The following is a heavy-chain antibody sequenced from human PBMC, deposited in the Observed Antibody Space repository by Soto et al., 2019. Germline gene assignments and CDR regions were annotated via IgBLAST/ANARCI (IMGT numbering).Heavy chain of an antibody. CDR1: GFTVSSYE. Sequence: SLRLSCAASGFTVSSYEMDWVRQAPGKGLEWVAYISISGGTIYYGDSVEGRFTISRDNADNSLYLQMNSLRAEDTAVYYCTKEKSVINSGYDAFDIWGRGTVVTVS. CDR3: TKEKSVINSGYDAFDI. D-gene: IGHD5-12*01. V-gene: IGHV3-48*03. J-gene: IGHJ3*02. CDR2: ISISGGTI.